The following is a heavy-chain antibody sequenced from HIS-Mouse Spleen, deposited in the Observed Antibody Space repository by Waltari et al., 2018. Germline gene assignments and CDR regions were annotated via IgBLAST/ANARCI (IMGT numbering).Heavy chain of an antibody. D-gene: IGHD2-2*01. V-gene: IGHV5-51*03. CDR1: GYRFTSYW. Sequence: EVQLVQSGAAAKKPGESLKISCKGSGYRFTSYWSGWVRQMPGKGLEWMGIMYPGDSDTRYSPSFQGQVTIAADKSISTAYLQWGSLRSEDTAVYYCARCSPVVPAASSLDYWGQGTLVTVSS. CDR3: ARCSPVVPAASSLDY. CDR2: MYPGDSDT. J-gene: IGHJ4*02.